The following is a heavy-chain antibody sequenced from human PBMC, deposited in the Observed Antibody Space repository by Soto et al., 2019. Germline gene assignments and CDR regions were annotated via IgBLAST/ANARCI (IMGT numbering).Heavy chain of an antibody. CDR1: GGSISSGGYY. CDR2: IYYSGST. CDR3: ATAAAGTYYYYGMDV. Sequence: QVQLQESGPGLVKPSQTLSLTCTVSGGSISSGGYYWSWIRQHPGKGLEWIGYIYYSGSTYYNPSLKSRVTISVDTSKNQFSLKVSSVTAADTAVYYCATAAAGTYYYYGMDVWGQGTTVTVSS. J-gene: IGHJ6*02. D-gene: IGHD6-13*01. V-gene: IGHV4-31*03.